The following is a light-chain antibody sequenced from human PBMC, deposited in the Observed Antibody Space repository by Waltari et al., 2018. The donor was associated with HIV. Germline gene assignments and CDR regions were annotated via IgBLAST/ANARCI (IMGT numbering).Light chain of an antibody. CDR3: QSYDSSLSGSVV. Sequence: QSVLTQPPSVSEAPGQRVTISCTGCSSHIGANSDLPSHQQFPGTAPKLLLSGNNDRPSGVPDRFSGSRSGTSASLAITGLQADDEADYYCQSYDSSLSGSVVFGGGTKLTVL. CDR2: GNN. J-gene: IGLJ2*01. V-gene: IGLV1-40*01. CDR1: SSHIGANSD.